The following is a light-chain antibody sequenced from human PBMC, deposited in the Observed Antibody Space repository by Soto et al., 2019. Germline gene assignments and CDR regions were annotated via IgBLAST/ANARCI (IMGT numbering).Light chain of an antibody. J-gene: IGKJ1*01. CDR2: QAS. CDR1: QSITGW. V-gene: IGKV1-5*03. CDR3: QQYDGYPWT. Sequence: DIQMTQSPSTLSASVGDRVTITCRASQSITGWLAWHQQKPGRAPKVLIYQASTLESGVPSRFSGSASGTEFNLTISSLQPDDFATYYCQQYDGYPWTFGQGTKVEVK.